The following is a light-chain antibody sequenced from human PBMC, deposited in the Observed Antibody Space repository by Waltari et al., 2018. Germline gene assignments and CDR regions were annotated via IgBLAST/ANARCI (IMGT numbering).Light chain of an antibody. V-gene: IGLV2-14*03. CDR1: SSDVGCYDY. CDR3: SSYTTDSLGV. J-gene: IGLJ2*01. Sequence: QSALTQPASVSGSPGQSTSISCTGTSSDVGCYDYVSWYQQHPGKAPKRMIYDVTHRPSGVPNRFSGSKSGITASLTISGLQPEDEADYYCSSYTTDSLGVFGGGTKLTVL. CDR2: DVT.